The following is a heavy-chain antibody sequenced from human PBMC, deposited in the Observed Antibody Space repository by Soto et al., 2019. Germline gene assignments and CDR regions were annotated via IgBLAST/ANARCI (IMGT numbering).Heavy chain of an antibody. V-gene: IGHV3-21*01. Sequence: EVQLVESGGGLVKPGGSLRLSCAASGFSFSNYTLNWVRQAPGKGLEWLSSISRSSGNIYYADSVKGRFTISRDNAKNSLYLQMYSLRAEDTAVYYCARDLKVAGTNSYYYYGMDVWGHGTTVTVSS. CDR2: ISRSSGNI. CDR1: GFSFSNYT. D-gene: IGHD6-19*01. J-gene: IGHJ6*02. CDR3: ARDLKVAGTNSYYYYGMDV.